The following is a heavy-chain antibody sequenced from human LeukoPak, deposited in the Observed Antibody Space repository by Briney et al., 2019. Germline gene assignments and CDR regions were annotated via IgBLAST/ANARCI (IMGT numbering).Heavy chain of an antibody. Sequence: GGSLRLSCAASGFTFSSTWMNWVRQAPGKGLEWVGRIKSAIDGGATDYAAPVQGRFTISRDDSQATLYLQMNGLRTEDTAVYYCTTGGDVIVAGTRAFDIWGQGTMVTVSS. D-gene: IGHD5-12*01. CDR1: GFTFSSTW. CDR2: IKSAIDGGAT. J-gene: IGHJ3*02. CDR3: TTGGDVIVAGTRAFDI. V-gene: IGHV3-15*07.